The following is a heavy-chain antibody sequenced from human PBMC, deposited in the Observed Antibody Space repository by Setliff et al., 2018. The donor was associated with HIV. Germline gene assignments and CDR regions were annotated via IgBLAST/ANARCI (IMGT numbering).Heavy chain of an antibody. CDR1: GGSIVRYY. V-gene: IGHV4-59*01. CDR3: ARVPRQLLKGAAAYFDY. Sequence: SETLSLTCTVSGGSIVRYYWTWIRQPPGKGLEWIGYIYYSGSTNYNPSLKSRVTISVDTSKNQFSLRLSSVTAADTAVYYCARVPRQLLKGAAAYFDYWGQGILVTVSS. CDR2: IYYSGST. D-gene: IGHD5-18*01. J-gene: IGHJ4*02.